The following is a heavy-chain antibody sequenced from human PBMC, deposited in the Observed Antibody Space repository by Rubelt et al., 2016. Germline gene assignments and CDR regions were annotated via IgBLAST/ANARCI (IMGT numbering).Heavy chain of an antibody. Sequence: QLQLQESGPGLVKPSETLSLTCTVSGGSISSSSYYWGWIRQPPGKGLEWIGYIYYSGSTYYNPSLKVRVTISVDTSKNQFSLKLSSVTAADTAVYYCARAFHVTVTTTEVWYFDYWGQGTLVTVSS. CDR2: IYYSGST. D-gene: IGHD4-17*01. CDR1: GGSISSSSYY. CDR3: ARAFHVTVTTTEVWYFDY. V-gene: IGHV4-39*07. J-gene: IGHJ4*02.